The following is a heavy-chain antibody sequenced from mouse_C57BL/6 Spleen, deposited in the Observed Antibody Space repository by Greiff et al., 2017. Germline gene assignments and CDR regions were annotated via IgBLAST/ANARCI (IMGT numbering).Heavy chain of an antibody. J-gene: IGHJ2*01. CDR2: IYPGSGST. Sequence: QVQLKQPGAEPVKPGASVKMSCKASGYTFTSYWITWVKQRPGQGLEWIGDIYPGSGSTNYNEKFKSKATLTVDTSSSTAYMQLSSLTSEDSAVYYCARRGIYYDYDGGSFDYWGQGTTLTVSS. CDR1: GYTFTSYW. V-gene: IGHV1-55*01. CDR3: ARRGIYYDYDGGSFDY. D-gene: IGHD2-4*01.